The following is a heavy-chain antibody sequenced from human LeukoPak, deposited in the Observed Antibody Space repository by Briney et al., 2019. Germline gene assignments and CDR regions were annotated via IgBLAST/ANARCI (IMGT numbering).Heavy chain of an antibody. CDR1: GFTFSSYE. V-gene: IGHV3-21*01. J-gene: IGHJ3*02. CDR3: ARDSGYDKIDAFDI. Sequence: PGGSLRLSCAASGFTFSSYEMNWVRQAPGQGLEWVSSISSSSSYIYYADSVKGRFTISRDNAKNSLYLQMNSLRAEDTAVYYCARDSGYDKIDAFDIWGQGTMVTVSS. CDR2: ISSSSSYI. D-gene: IGHD5-12*01.